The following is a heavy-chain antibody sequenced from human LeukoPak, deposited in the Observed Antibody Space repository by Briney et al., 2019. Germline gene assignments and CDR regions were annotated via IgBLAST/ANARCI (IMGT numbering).Heavy chain of an antibody. D-gene: IGHD4-17*01. J-gene: IGHJ6*02. CDR2: IYYSGST. V-gene: IGHV4-39*07. CDR3: ARDGALTTSDYRSRYYGMDV. CDR1: GGSISSSSYY. Sequence: PSETLSLTCTVSGGSISSSSYYWGWIRQPPGKGLEWIGSIYYSGSTYYNPSLKSRVTISVDTSKNQFSLKLSSVTAADTAVYYCARDGALTTSDYRSRYYGMDVWGQGTTVTVSS.